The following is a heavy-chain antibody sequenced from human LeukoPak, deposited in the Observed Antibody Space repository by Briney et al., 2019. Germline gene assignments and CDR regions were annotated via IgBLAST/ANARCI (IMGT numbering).Heavy chain of an antibody. D-gene: IGHD5-18*01. J-gene: IGHJ3*02. CDR3: ARDMSIQLWSNDAFDI. CDR1: GFTFSSYW. V-gene: IGHV3-74*01. CDR2: INSDGSST. Sequence: GGSLRLSCAASGFTFSSYWMHWVRQASGKGLVWVSRINSDGSSTSYADSVKGRFTISRDNAKNTLYLQMNSLRAEDTAVYYRARDMSIQLWSNDAFDIWGQGTMVTVSS.